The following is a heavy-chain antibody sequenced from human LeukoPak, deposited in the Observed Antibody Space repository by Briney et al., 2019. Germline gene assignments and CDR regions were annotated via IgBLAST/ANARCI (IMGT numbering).Heavy chain of an antibody. Sequence: PGGSLRLSCAASGFTVSTNYMSWVRQAPGKGLEWVSVIYSDGRTYYADSVKGRFTISRDNSKNTLYLQMNSLTTDDTAEYFCAKEGRLTVAAVVVENYFDYWGQGTPVIVSA. CDR2: IYSDGRT. V-gene: IGHV3-53*01. J-gene: IGHJ4*02. D-gene: IGHD3-22*01. CDR1: GFTVSTNY. CDR3: AKEGRLTVAAVVVENYFDY.